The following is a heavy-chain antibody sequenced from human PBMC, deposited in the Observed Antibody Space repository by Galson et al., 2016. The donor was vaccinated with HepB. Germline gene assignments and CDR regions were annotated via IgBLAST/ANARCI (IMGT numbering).Heavy chain of an antibody. V-gene: IGHV3-48*02. CDR1: GFTFSSYS. J-gene: IGHJ4*02. CDR3: SRNFSVTSCYTDY. CDR2: IDSSSRTI. Sequence: SLRLSCAASGFTFSSYSMNWVRQAPGKGLEWVSYIDSSSRTIYYADSVKGRFTISGDNAKDSLYLQMNSLRDDDTAVYYCSRNFSVTSCYTDYWGQGTLVTVSS. D-gene: IGHD2-2*02.